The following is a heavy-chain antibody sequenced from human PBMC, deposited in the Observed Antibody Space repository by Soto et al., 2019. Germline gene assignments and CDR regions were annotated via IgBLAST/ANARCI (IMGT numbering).Heavy chain of an antibody. CDR1: GFTFSTYA. V-gene: IGHV3-23*01. D-gene: IGHD3-16*01. J-gene: IGHJ6*03. Sequence: EVQLLESGGGLVQPGGSLRLSCATSGFTFSTYAMNWLRQAPGRGLECVSFISGSGRTTYYADSVKGRFTVSRDNSKNTLYLQMNSLRAEDTALYYCAKFRGPSYSYYYMDVWSKGATVTVSS. CDR3: AKFRGPSYSYYYMDV. CDR2: ISGSGRTT.